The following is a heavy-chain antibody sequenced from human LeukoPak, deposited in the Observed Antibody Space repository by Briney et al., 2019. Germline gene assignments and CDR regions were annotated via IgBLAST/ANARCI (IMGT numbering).Heavy chain of an antibody. CDR1: GVSISSYY. Sequence: SETLSLTCTASGVSISSYYWSWIRQPPGKGLEWIGYIYYSGSTNYNPSLKSRVTISVDTSKNQFSLKLSSVTAADTAVYYCARHGSTFYSSSSNWFDPWGQGTLVTVSS. V-gene: IGHV4-59*08. CDR3: ARHGSTFYSSSSNWFDP. J-gene: IGHJ5*02. CDR2: IYYSGST. D-gene: IGHD6-13*01.